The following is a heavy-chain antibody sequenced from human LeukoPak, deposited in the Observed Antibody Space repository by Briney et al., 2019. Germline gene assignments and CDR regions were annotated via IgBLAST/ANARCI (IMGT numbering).Heavy chain of an antibody. CDR1: VGSFSLYA. CDR3: ARDDFDSDLAYYYMDV. V-gene: IGHV1-69*04. D-gene: IGHD2-15*01. Sequence: ASVKVSCKASVGSFSLYAISWVRQAPGQGLEWLGRIRPIFNISNYAQTFQGRVSITADKSTRTTYMEPSSLRSEDTAVYYCARDDFDSDLAYYYMDVWGKGTTVTVSS. CDR2: IRPIFNIS. J-gene: IGHJ6*03.